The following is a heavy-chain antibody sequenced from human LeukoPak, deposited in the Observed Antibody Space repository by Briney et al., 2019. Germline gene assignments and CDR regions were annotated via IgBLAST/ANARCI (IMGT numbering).Heavy chain of an antibody. CDR2: INWNGGRT. CDR1: GFTFSSYA. Sequence: GGSLRLSCAASGFTFSSYAMGWVRQAPGKGLEWVSGINWNGGRTGYADSMKGRFIISRDNAKNSLYLQVNSLRAEDTALYYCARNFGGGDSSGPYYWGQGTLVTVSS. J-gene: IGHJ4*02. V-gene: IGHV3-20*04. CDR3: ARNFGGGDSSGPYY. D-gene: IGHD3-22*01.